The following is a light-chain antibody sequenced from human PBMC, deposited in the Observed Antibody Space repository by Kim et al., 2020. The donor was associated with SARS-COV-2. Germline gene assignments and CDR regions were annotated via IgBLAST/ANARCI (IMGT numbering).Light chain of an antibody. Sequence: DIQMTQSPSSLTASVGDRVTITCQASQDIVNYLNWYQQRPGKAPKLLIYDASTLETGVPSRFSGGGYGTDFTLTISSLQPEDVATYYCQQYDNLPLTFGGGTKVELK. CDR2: DAS. CDR1: QDIVNY. CDR3: QQYDNLPLT. V-gene: IGKV1-33*01. J-gene: IGKJ4*01.